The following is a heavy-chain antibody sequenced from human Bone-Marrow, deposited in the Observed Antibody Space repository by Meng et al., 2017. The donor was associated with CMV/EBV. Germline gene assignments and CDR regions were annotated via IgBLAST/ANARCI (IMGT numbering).Heavy chain of an antibody. CDR2: ISPIFGTA. D-gene: IGHD3-10*01. V-gene: IGHV1-69*05. Sequence: SVKVSCKASGGTFSSYAISWVRQAPGQGLEWMGGISPIFGTANYAQKFQGRVTITTDESTSTAYMELSSLRSEDTAVYYCARVGLRANWFDPWGQGTLVTVSS. J-gene: IGHJ5*02. CDR3: ARVGLRANWFDP. CDR1: GGTFSSYA.